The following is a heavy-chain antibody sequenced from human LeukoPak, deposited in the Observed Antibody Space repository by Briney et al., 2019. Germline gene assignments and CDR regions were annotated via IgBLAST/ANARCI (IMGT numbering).Heavy chain of an antibody. J-gene: IGHJ3*02. CDR2: IYYSGST. CDR1: GGSISSYY. CDR3: ARGHHPYYDFWSGYYTGIGQDAFDI. D-gene: IGHD3-3*01. V-gene: IGHV4-59*01. Sequence: SETLSLTCTVSGGSISSYYWSWIRQPSGKGLEWIGYIYYSGSTNYNPSLKSRVIISVDTSKNQFSLKLSSVTAADTAVYYCARGHHPYYDFWSGYYTGIGQDAFDIWGQGTMVTVSS.